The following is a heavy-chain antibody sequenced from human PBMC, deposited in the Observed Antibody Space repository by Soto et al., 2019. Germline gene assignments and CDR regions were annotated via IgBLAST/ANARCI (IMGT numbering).Heavy chain of an antibody. CDR2: LDPEDGET. CDR1: GYTLTELS. J-gene: IGHJ5*02. V-gene: IGHV1-24*01. CDR3: ATVRGSKLGYCISTSCRNWFDP. D-gene: IGHD2-2*01. Sequence: GASVKVSCKVSGYTLTELSMHWVRRAPGKGLEWMGGLDPEDGETIYAQKFQGRVTMTEDTSTDTAYMELSSLRSEDTAVYYCATVRGSKLGYCISTSCRNWFDPWGQGTLVTVSS.